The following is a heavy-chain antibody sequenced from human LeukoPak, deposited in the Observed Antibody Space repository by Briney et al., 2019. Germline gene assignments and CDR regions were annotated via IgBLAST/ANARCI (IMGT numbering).Heavy chain of an antibody. V-gene: IGHV3-74*01. D-gene: IGHD2-21*02. Sequence: QTGGSLRLSCAASGFTFSGYWMHWVRQAPGKGLEWVSRINSDGSITTDADSVKGRFTISRDNAKNTLYLQMNSLRAEDTGVYYCARDLVVTATYWGQGTLVTVSS. CDR1: GFTFSGYW. J-gene: IGHJ4*02. CDR2: INSDGSIT. CDR3: ARDLVVTATY.